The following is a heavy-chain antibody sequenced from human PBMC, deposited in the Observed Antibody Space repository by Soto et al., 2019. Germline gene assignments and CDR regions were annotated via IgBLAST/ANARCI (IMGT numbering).Heavy chain of an antibody. V-gene: IGHV3-21*01. Sequence: ESGGGLVKPGGSLRLSCAASGFTFSSYSMNWVRQAPGKGLEWVSSISSSSSYIYYADSVKGRFTISRDNAKNSLYLQMNSLRDEDTAVYYCARDHAYYDFWSGYQVYYYYGMDVWGQGTTVTVSS. J-gene: IGHJ6*02. CDR2: ISSSSSYI. CDR3: ARDHAYYDFWSGYQVYYYYGMDV. D-gene: IGHD3-3*01. CDR1: GFTFSSYS.